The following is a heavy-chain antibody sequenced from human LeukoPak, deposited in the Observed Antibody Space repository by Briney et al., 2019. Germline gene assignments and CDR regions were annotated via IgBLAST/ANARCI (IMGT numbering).Heavy chain of an antibody. Sequence: ASVTVSCKASGYTFTGYYMHWVRQAPGQGLEWMGWINPNSGGTNYAQKFQGWVTMTRDTSISTAYMELSRLRSDDTAVYYCARSSPIDYYYYGMDVWGQGTTVTVSS. J-gene: IGHJ6*02. CDR3: ARSSPIDYYYYGMDV. V-gene: IGHV1-2*04. CDR2: INPNSGGT. CDR1: GYTFTGYY.